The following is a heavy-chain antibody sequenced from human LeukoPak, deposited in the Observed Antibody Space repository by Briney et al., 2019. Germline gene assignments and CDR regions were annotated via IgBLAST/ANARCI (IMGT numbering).Heavy chain of an antibody. D-gene: IGHD6-19*01. CDR1: GFTFSSYA. V-gene: IGHV4-59*08. Sequence: PGGSLRLSCAASGFTFSSYAMSWVRQAPGKGLEWVGYFSNRGTTSYNPSLNSRVTISVDTSKNQLSLKLTSVTDADTAVYYCARWDDSDWGFGNWGPGTLVTVSS. CDR3: ARWDDSDWGFGN. J-gene: IGHJ4*02. CDR2: FSNRGTT.